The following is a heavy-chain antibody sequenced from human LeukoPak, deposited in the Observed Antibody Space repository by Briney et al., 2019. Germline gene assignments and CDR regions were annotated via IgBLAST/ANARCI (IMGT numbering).Heavy chain of an antibody. D-gene: IGHD3-22*01. V-gene: IGHV1-18*01. J-gene: IGHJ4*02. Sequence: SVKVSCKASGYTFTSYGISWVRQAPGQGLEWMGWISAYNGNTNYAQKLQGRVTMTTDTSTSTAYMELRSLRSDDTAVYYCARSAYYYDSSGYDYWGQGTLVTVSS. CDR1: GYTFTSYG. CDR3: ARSAYYYDSSGYDY. CDR2: ISAYNGNT.